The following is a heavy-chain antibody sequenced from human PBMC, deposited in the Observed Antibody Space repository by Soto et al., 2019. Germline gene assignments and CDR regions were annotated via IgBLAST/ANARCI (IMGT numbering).Heavy chain of an antibody. CDR2: IYYSGST. D-gene: IGHD5-18*01. CDR3: ATWTGGYSYGYIGY. CDR1: GGSISSYY. J-gene: IGHJ4*02. Sequence: SETLSLTCTVSGGSISSYYWSWIRQPPGKGLEWIGYIYYSGSTNYNPSLKSRVTISVDTSKNQFSLKLSSVTAADTAVYYCATWTGGYSYGYIGYWGQGTLVTVS. V-gene: IGHV4-59*08.